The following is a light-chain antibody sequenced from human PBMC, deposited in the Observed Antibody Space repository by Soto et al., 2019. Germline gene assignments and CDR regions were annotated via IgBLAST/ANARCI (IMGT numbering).Light chain of an antibody. J-gene: IGLJ1*01. CDR3: CSFAGFNTYV. Sequence: QSALTQSASVSGSPGQWISIPCAGTSSDIGSYNTVSWYQHHPGKAPKLLIYEGTKRPSGVSHRFSGSKSGNTASLTISGLQPEDEADYYCCSFAGFNTYVFGTGTKVTAL. CDR1: SSDIGSYNT. CDR2: EGT. V-gene: IGLV2-23*01.